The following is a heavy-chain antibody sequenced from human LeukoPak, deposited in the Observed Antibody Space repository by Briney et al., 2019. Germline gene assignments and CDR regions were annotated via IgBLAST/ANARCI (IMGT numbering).Heavy chain of an antibody. CDR2: IRKDGSEK. Sequence: GGSLRLSCAASGFSFSNYAMTWVRQAPGKGLEWVANIRKDGSEKHYVDSVKGRFTISRDNAKNSLYLQMSSLRAEDTAVFYCARYYYGSGTSFDPWGQGTLVTVSS. J-gene: IGHJ5*02. CDR3: ARYYYGSGTSFDP. V-gene: IGHV3-7*01. D-gene: IGHD3-10*01. CDR1: GFSFSNYA.